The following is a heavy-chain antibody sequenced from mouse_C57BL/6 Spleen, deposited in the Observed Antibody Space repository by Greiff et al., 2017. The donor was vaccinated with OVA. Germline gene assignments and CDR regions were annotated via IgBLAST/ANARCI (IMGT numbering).Heavy chain of an antibody. CDR2: ISAGGSYT. Sequence: EVMLVESGGGLVKPGGSLKLSCAASGFTFSSYAMSWVRQTPEKRLEWVATISAGGSYTYYPDNVKGRFTISRDNAKNNLYLQMSHLTSEDTAMYYGARVITTVVAPFDYWGQGTTLTVSS. D-gene: IGHD1-1*01. J-gene: IGHJ2*01. V-gene: IGHV5-4*03. CDR1: GFTFSSYA. CDR3: ARVITTVVAPFDY.